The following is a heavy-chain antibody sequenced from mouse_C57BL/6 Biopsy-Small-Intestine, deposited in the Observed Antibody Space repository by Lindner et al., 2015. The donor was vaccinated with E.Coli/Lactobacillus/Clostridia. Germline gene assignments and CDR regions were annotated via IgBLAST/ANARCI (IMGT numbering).Heavy chain of an antibody. D-gene: IGHD2-3*01. CDR2: IRSKSNNYAT. V-gene: IGHV10-1*01. J-gene: IGHJ4*01. Sequence: VQLQESGGGLAQPIGSLKLSCAASGFSFNPYAMNWVRQAPGKGLEWVARIRSKSNNYATYYADSVKDRFTISRDDSQSMLYLQMNNLKTEDTAMYYCVGGYYEAMDYWGQGTSVTVSS. CDR3: VGGYYEAMDY. CDR1: GFSFNPYA.